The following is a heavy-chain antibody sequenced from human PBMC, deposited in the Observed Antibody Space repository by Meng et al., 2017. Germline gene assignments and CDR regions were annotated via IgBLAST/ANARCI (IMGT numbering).Heavy chain of an antibody. CDR1: GYTFTSYY. Sequence: QVQLVQSGAEVKKPGASVKVSCKASGYTFTSYYMHWVRQAPGQGLKWMGIINPSGGSTSYAQKFQGRVTMTRDTSTSTVYMELSSLRSEDTAVYYCASSSGWGDPVYDYWGQGTLVTVSS. D-gene: IGHD2-21*01. V-gene: IGHV1-46*01. CDR3: ASSSGWGDPVYDY. J-gene: IGHJ4*02. CDR2: INPSGGST.